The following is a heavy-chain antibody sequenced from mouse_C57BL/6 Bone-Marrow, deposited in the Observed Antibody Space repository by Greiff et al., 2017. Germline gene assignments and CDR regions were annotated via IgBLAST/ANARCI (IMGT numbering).Heavy chain of an antibody. V-gene: IGHV1-52*01. Sequence: QVQLQQPGAELVRPGSSVKLSCKASGYTFTSYWMHWVKQRPIQGLEWIGNIDPSDSETHYNQKFKDKATLTVDKSSSAAYMQLSSLTSEDSAVYYCAGACTSDGYGAPFANGGQGTLVTVSA. D-gene: IGHD2-3*01. CDR1: GYTFTSYW. CDR2: IDPSDSET. CDR3: AGACTSDGYGAPFAN. J-gene: IGHJ3*01.